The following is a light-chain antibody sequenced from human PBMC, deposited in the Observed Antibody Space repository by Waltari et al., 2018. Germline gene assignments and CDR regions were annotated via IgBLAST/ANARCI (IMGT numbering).Light chain of an antibody. CDR2: GAS. CDR3: QQYDGSVLT. V-gene: IGKV3-20*01. Sequence: CRASQTINNHFLVWYQQKPGQAPRLIIHGASSRATAFPDRFSGSGSGTDFTLTISSLKPEDSAVYYCQQYDGSVLTFGGGTKVEI. J-gene: IGKJ4*01. CDR1: QTINNHF.